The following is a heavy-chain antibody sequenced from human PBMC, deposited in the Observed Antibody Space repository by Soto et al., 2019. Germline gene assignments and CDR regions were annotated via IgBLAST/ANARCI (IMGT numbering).Heavy chain of an antibody. D-gene: IGHD6-19*01. Sequence: ASVKVSCKASGYTFTSYGISWVRQAPGQGLEWMGWISAYNGNTNYAQKLQGRVTMTTDTSTSTAYMELRSLRSDDTAVYYCAREGSVREQWLVDQFDYWGQGTLVTVSS. CDR2: ISAYNGNT. CDR1: GYTFTSYG. CDR3: AREGSVREQWLVDQFDY. J-gene: IGHJ4*02. V-gene: IGHV1-18*01.